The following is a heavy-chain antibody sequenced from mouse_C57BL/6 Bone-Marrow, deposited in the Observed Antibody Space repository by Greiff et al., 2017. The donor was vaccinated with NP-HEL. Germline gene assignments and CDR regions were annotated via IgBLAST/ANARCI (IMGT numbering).Heavy chain of an antibody. CDR3: AREHGTETGY. CDR2: ISDGGSYT. Sequence: DVQLVESGGGLVKPGGSLKLSCAASGFTFSSYAMSWVRQTPEKRLEWVATISDGGSYTYYPDNVKGRFTISRDNAKNNLYLQMSHLKSEDTAMYYCAREHGTETGYWGQGTTLTVSS. V-gene: IGHV5-4*01. D-gene: IGHD4-1*01. CDR1: GFTFSSYA. J-gene: IGHJ2*01.